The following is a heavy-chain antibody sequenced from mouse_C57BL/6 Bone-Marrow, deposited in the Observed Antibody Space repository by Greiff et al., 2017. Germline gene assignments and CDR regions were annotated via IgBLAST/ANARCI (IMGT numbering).Heavy chain of an antibody. Sequence: EVQLVESGGGLVQPGGSLKLSCAASGFTFSDYYMYWVRQTPEKRLEWVAYISNGGGSTYYPDTVKGRFTISRDNAKNTLYLQVSRLKSEDTAMYYCARHGYDGYPYAMDYWGQGTSVTVSS. CDR1: GFTFSDYY. V-gene: IGHV5-12*01. CDR2: ISNGGGST. CDR3: ARHGYDGYPYAMDY. J-gene: IGHJ4*01. D-gene: IGHD2-3*01.